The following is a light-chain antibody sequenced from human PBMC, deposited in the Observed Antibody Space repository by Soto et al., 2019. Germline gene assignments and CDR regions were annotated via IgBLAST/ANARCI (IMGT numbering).Light chain of an antibody. Sequence: EVVMTQSPATLSLSPEERATLSCRASQSVGSNFLAWYQQKPGQAPRLLIYGISTRATGVPARFSGSGSGTEFTLTISSLQSEDFAVYYCQQYTNWPITFGQGTRLEIK. CDR2: GIS. V-gene: IGKV3-15*01. CDR3: QQYTNWPIT. J-gene: IGKJ5*01. CDR1: QSVGSN.